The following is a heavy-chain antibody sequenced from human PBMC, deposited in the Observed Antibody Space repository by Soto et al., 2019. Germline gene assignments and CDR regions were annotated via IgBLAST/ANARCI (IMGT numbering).Heavy chain of an antibody. D-gene: IGHD2-2*01. CDR3: AGHVVGGTVVFDY. Sequence: SETLSLTCTVSGGSISSYYWSWIRQPPGKGLEWIGYINYSGRTNYNPSLKSRVTTSVYTSKNQYSLRLSAVTAADTSVYYCAGHVVGGTVVFDYWGQGTLVTVSS. CDR1: GGSISSYY. J-gene: IGHJ4*02. V-gene: IGHV4-59*08. CDR2: INYSGRT.